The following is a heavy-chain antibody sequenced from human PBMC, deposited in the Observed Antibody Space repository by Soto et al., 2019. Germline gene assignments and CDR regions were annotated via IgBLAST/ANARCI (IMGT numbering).Heavy chain of an antibody. CDR3: ARRGIAAAAGDFDI. CDR1: GDSVSSNSAA. Sequence: SQTLSLTCAISGDSVSSNSAAWNWIRQSPSRGLEWLGRTYYRSKWYNDYAVSVKSRITINPDTSKNQFSLQLNSVTPADAAVYYCARRGIAAAAGDFDIWGQGTMVTVSS. J-gene: IGHJ3*02. D-gene: IGHD6-13*01. CDR2: TYYRSKWYN. V-gene: IGHV6-1*01.